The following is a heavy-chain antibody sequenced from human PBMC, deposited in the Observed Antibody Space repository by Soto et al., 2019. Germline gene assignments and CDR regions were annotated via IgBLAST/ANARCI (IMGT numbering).Heavy chain of an antibody. CDR1: GGSFSGYY. Sequence: QVHLQQWGAGLLKPSETLSLTCAVYGGSFSGYYWSWIRQPPGKGLERIGEINHSGSTNYNPSLKSRVTISVDKSKNQFSLKLSSVTAADTAVYYCASTAGILLWFGEARYYFDYWGQGTLVTV. J-gene: IGHJ4*02. CDR3: ASTAGILLWFGEARYYFDY. CDR2: INHSGST. V-gene: IGHV4-34*01. D-gene: IGHD3-10*01.